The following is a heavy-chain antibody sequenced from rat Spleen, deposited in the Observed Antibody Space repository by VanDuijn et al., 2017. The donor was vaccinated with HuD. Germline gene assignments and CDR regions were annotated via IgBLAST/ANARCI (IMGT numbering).Heavy chain of an antibody. CDR1: GFTFSSFP. Sequence: EVQLVESGGGLVQPGRSMKLSCAASGFTFSSFPMAWVRQAPTKGLEWVATISTSGGSTYYRDSVKGRFTISRDNAKSTLYLQMNSLRSEDTATYYCTRGGTIAAISLYFDYWGQGVMVTVSS. CDR3: TRGGTIAAISLYFDY. J-gene: IGHJ2*01. D-gene: IGHD1-2*01. CDR2: ISTSGGST. V-gene: IGHV5-46*01.